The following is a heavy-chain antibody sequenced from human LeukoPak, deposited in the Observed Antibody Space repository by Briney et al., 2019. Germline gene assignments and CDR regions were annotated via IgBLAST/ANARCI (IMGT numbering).Heavy chain of an antibody. D-gene: IGHD4-23*01. CDR1: GYTFTGYY. CDR2: INPNSGGT. J-gene: IGHJ4*02. V-gene: IGHV1-2*02. CDR3: AKAIGATVVTPADY. Sequence: GSVKVSCKASGYTFTGYYMHWVRQAPGQGLEWMGWINPNSGGTNYAQKFQGRVTMTRDTSISTAYMELSRLRSDDTAVYYCAKAIGATVVTPADYWGQGTLVTVSS.